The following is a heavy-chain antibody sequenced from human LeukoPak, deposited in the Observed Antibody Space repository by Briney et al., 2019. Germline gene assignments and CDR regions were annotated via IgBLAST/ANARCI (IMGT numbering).Heavy chain of an antibody. CDR3: AKDLDGSGLYGGIDF. Sequence: GGSLRLSCAGSGFPFSSHGMNWVRQAPGKGLEWVSGISPGGGPTYYADSVRGRFSISRDDLKNTLYLQMTNLRAEDTAVYYCAKDLDGSGLYGGIDFWGQGTLVTVSS. J-gene: IGHJ4*02. CDR2: ISPGGGPT. V-gene: IGHV3-23*01. D-gene: IGHD6-19*01. CDR1: GFPFSSHG.